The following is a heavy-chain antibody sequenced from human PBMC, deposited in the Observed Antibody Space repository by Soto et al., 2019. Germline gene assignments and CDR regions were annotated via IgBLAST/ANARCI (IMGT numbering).Heavy chain of an antibody. CDR3: ARLPAFPTANYYSHDMDV. CDR2: ISAYNGNT. CDR1: GYTFTSYG. D-gene: IGHD2-2*01. V-gene: IGHV1-18*01. J-gene: IGHJ6*03. Sequence: ASVKVSCKASGYTFTSYGISWVRQAPGKGLEWMGWISAYNGNTNYAQKLQGRVTMTTDTSTSTAYMELRSLRSDDTAVYYCARLPAFPTANYYSHDMDVWGKGTTVTGSS.